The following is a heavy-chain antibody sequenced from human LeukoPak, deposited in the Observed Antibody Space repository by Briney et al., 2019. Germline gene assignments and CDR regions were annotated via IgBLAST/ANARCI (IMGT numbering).Heavy chain of an antibody. CDR1: GFTFSSYA. J-gene: IGHJ4*02. V-gene: IGHV3-23*01. Sequence: GGSLRLSCAASGFTFSSYAMTWVRQAPGKGLEWVSALSDSGASKYYADSVKGRFTISRDNSKDTLYLQMNSLRADDTAVYYCASSPPTGITVSYFDYWGQGTLVTVSS. D-gene: IGHD4-17*01. CDR3: ASSPPTGITVSYFDY. CDR2: LSDSGASK.